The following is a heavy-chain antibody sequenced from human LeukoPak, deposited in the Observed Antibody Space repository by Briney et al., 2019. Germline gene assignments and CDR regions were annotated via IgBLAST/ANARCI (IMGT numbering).Heavy chain of an antibody. CDR2: IKSKTDGGTT. D-gene: IGHD3-3*01. CDR3: TTDIPSPTYYDFWSGYSTTYYMDV. V-gene: IGHV3-15*01. Sequence: GGSLRLSCAASGFTFSNAWMSWVRQAPGKGLEWVGRIKSKTDGGTTDYAAPVKGRFTISRDDSKNTLYLQMNSLKTEDTAVYYCTTDIPSPTYYDFWSGYSTTYYMDVWGKGTTVTVSS. J-gene: IGHJ6*03. CDR1: GFTFSNAW.